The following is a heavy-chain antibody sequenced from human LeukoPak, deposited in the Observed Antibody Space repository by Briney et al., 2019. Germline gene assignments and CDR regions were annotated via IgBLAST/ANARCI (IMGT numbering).Heavy chain of an antibody. V-gene: IGHV4-59*08. CDR3: ARRGGSYSHWFDP. Sequence: SEALSLTCTVSGGSISSYYWSWIRQPPGKGLEWIGYIYYSGSTNYNPSLKSRVAISVDTSKNQFSLKLSSVTAADTAVYYCARRGGSYSHWFDPWGQGTLVTVSS. CDR1: GGSISSYY. D-gene: IGHD1-26*01. J-gene: IGHJ5*02. CDR2: IYYSGST.